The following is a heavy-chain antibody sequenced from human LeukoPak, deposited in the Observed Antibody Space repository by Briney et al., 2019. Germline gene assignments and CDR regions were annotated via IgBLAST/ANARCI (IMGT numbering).Heavy chain of an antibody. CDR1: GFTFSSYA. Sequence: GGSLRLSCVVSGFTFSSYAMHWVCQAPGKGLDWVAVVAFDGKNKYYADSVKGRFTISRDNSGNMLSLQMNSLRVEDTALYYCARQGCSAGSCYLNYWGQGILVTVSS. CDR3: ARQGCSAGSCYLNY. J-gene: IGHJ4*02. V-gene: IGHV3-30*04. CDR2: VAFDGKNK. D-gene: IGHD2-15*01.